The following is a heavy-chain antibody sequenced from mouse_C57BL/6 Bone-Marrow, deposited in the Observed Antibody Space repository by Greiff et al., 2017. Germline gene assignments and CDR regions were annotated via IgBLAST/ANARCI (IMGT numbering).Heavy chain of an antibody. CDR1: GYTFTSYW. V-gene: IGHV1-64*01. CDR2: IHPSSGST. Sequence: QVQLKQPGAELVKPGASVKLSCKASGYTFTSYWMHWVKQRPGQGLEWIGMIHPSSGSTNYNEKFKSKATLTVDKSSSTAYMQLSSLTSEDSAVYYCARSVYYGNYESYWGQGTLVTVSA. CDR3: ARSVYYGNYESY. J-gene: IGHJ3*01. D-gene: IGHD2-1*01.